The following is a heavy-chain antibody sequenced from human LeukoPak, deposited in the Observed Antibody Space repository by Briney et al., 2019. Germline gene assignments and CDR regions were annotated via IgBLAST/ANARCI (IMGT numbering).Heavy chain of an antibody. V-gene: IGHV3-30*19. D-gene: IGHD3-10*01. Sequence: PGGSLRLSCAASGFTFSGYGMHWVRQAPGKGLEWVAVISYDGSNKYYADSVKGRFTISRDNSKNTLYLQMNSLRAEDTAVYYCARDPGYYGSGSYLYYGMDVWGRGTTVTVSS. CDR1: GFTFSGYG. CDR3: ARDPGYYGSGSYLYYGMDV. J-gene: IGHJ6*02. CDR2: ISYDGSNK.